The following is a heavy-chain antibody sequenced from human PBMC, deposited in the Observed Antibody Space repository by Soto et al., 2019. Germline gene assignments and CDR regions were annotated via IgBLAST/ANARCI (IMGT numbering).Heavy chain of an antibody. CDR2: ISAYNGNT. D-gene: IGHD3-16*01. J-gene: IGHJ4*02. CDR3: ARGGTPIDY. V-gene: IGHV1-18*01. CDR1: GYTFTNFG. Sequence: QVQLVQSGAEVKKPGASVKVSCKTSGYTFTNFGLSWVRQAPGQGLEWMGWISAYNGNTTYAQNCQGRVTRTTATSTRTAYMELRSLRSDDTAVYYCARGGTPIDYWSQGALVTVSS.